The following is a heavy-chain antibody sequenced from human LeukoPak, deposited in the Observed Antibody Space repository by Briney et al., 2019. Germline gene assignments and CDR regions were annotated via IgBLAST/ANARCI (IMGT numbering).Heavy chain of an antibody. Sequence: PSQTLSLTCAVSGGSISSGGYSWSWIRQPPGKGLEWIGYIYHSGSTYYNPSLKSRVTISVDRSKNQFSLKLSSVTAADTAVYYCASGDSSGWALPFDYWGQGTLGSVSS. J-gene: IGHJ4*02. V-gene: IGHV4-30-2*01. D-gene: IGHD6-19*01. CDR3: ASGDSSGWALPFDY. CDR2: IYHSGST. CDR1: GGSISSGGYS.